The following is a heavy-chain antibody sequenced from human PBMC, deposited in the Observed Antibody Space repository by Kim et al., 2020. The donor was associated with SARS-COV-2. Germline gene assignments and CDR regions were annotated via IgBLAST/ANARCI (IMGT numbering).Heavy chain of an antibody. CDR3: ARGAWGGNSL. V-gene: IGHV3-66*01. J-gene: IGHJ4*02. CDR2: ST. D-gene: IGHD2-21*02. Sequence: STYYADSVKGRFTISRDNSKNTLYLQMNSLRAEDTAVYYCARGAWGGNSLWGQGTLVTVSS.